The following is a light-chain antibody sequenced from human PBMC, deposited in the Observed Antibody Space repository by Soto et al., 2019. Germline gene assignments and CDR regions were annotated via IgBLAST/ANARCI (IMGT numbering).Light chain of an antibody. J-gene: IGLJ1*01. CDR1: SSNVDSYNY. Sequence: QSALTQPASVSGSPGQSITISCTGSSSNVDSYNYVTWYQQLPGKAPKVIIYDVSNRPSGVSDRFSGSKSGNTASLTISGLLTEDEGEYYCSSYTSTSPFVFGTGTKLTVL. CDR3: SSYTSTSPFV. CDR2: DVS. V-gene: IGLV2-14*01.